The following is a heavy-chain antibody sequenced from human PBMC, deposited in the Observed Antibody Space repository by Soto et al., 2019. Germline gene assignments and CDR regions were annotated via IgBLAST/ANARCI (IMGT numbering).Heavy chain of an antibody. V-gene: IGHV4-39*01. CDR1: GDSITSSNYY. J-gene: IGHJ3*02. Sequence: QLQLQESGQGLVRPSETLSLICGVSGDSITSSNYYWAWVLQPPGKGLEWIGSLHYTEDTYYNPSHGRQVTISVNPSQIQISLTLRSVTAADTAVYYCVRSRGQRKRKAFDIWVQATNVAVSS. CDR3: VRSRGQRKRKAFDI. D-gene: IGHD1-1*01. CDR2: LHYTEDT.